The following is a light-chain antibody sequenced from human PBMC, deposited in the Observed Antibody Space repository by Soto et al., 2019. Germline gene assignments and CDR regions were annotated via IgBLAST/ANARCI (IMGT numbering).Light chain of an antibody. V-gene: IGKV3-20*01. Sequence: EILLTQPPGTLSLSSGERATLSCRASQSASSNFLAWYQQKPARAPRLLIYVASSRATGIPDRFSGSGSGTDFTLTISRLEPEDFAVYYCQHYGGSSRTFGQGTKVDIK. CDR2: VAS. J-gene: IGKJ1*01. CDR1: QSASSNF. CDR3: QHYGGSSRT.